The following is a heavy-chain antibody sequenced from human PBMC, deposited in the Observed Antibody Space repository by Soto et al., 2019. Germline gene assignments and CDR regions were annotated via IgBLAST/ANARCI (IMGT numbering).Heavy chain of an antibody. CDR1: GYTFQSYS. CDR3: ARGPTDYSDNSGNYLLDY. D-gene: IGHD3-22*01. CDR2: ISTYNGNT. Sequence: QVQLVQSGAEVKKPGASVKVSCKASGYTFQSYSMSWVRQAPGQGLDWMGWISTYNGNTKYAERLQGRVTMTTDTTTSTDYMEVRNLRSDDTAVYYCARGPTDYSDNSGNYLLDYSGQGTLVTVSS. V-gene: IGHV1-18*01. J-gene: IGHJ4*02.